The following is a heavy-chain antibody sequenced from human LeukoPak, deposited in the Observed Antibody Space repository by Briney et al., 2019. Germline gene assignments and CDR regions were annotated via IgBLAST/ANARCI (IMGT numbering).Heavy chain of an antibody. Sequence: SETLSLTCAVSGYSISSGYYWSWIRQPPGKGLEWIGEINHSGSTNYNPSLKSRVTISVDTSKNQSSLKLSSVTAADTAVYYCARAGRWLQFMGFWGQGTMVTVSS. V-gene: IGHV4-34*01. CDR3: ARAGRWLQFMGF. D-gene: IGHD5-24*01. J-gene: IGHJ3*01. CDR1: GYSISSGYY. CDR2: INHSGST.